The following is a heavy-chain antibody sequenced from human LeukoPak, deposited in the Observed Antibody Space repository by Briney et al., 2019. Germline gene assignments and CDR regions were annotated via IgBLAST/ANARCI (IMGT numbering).Heavy chain of an antibody. V-gene: IGHV3-30*04. D-gene: IGHD3-9*01. CDR3: ARAKRLDRYNYYYGMDV. J-gene: IGHJ6*02. CDR2: ISYDGSNK. CDR1: GFTFSSYA. Sequence: GRSLRLSCAASGFTFSSYAMHWVRQAPGKGLEWVAVISYDGSNKYYADSVKGRFTISRDNSKNTLYLQMNSLRAEDTAVYYCARAKRLDRYNYYYGMDVWGQGTTVTVSS.